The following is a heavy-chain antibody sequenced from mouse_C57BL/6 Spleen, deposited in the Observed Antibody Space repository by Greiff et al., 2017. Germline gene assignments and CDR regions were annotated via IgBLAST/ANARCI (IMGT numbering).Heavy chain of an antibody. D-gene: IGHD2-4*01. Sequence: QVPLPQSGAALVRPGTSVKMSCTASGYTFTDYWIGWANQRPGHGLEWIGDIYPGGGYTNYNEKFKGKATLTADKSSSTAYLQFSSLTSEDPAIYYCARGTYDYTGYFDVWGTGTTVTVSS. CDR3: ARGTYDYTGYFDV. J-gene: IGHJ1*03. V-gene: IGHV1-63*01. CDR1: GYTFTDYW. CDR2: IYPGGGYT.